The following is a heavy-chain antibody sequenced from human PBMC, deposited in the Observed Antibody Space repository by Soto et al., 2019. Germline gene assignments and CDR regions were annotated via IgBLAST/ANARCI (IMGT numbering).Heavy chain of an antibody. D-gene: IGHD3-10*01. CDR1: GGTFSSDA. V-gene: IGHV1-69*01. CDR2: IIPIFGTA. J-gene: IGHJ5*02. CDR3: ARELWYYGAGSYIWFDP. Sequence: QVQLVQSGAEVKKPGSSVKVSCKASGGTFSSDAISWVRQAPGQGLEWMGGIIPIFGTANYAQKFQGRVTITADESTSTAYMELSSLRSEDTAVYYCARELWYYGAGSYIWFDPWGQGTLVTVSS.